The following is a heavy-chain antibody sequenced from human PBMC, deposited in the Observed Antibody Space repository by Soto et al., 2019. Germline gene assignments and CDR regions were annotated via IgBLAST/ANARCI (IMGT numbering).Heavy chain of an antibody. CDR1: GGSISGTTYS. CDR2: IYDSGNT. CDR3: ARGQGAAAGHSNFDY. D-gene: IGHD6-13*01. Sequence: QLQLQESGSGLVKPSQTLSLTCAVSGGSISGTTYSWSWIRQPPGKGLEWIGYIYDSGNTYYNPSLKSQFSLSVDRAKNPFSLKLSSVTAADTGVYYCARGQGAAAGHSNFDYWGQGALVTVSS. J-gene: IGHJ4*02. V-gene: IGHV4-30-2*01.